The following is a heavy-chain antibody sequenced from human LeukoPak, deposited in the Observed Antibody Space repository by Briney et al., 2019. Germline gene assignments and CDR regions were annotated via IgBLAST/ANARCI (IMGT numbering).Heavy chain of an antibody. CDR2: ISSSGSTI. Sequence: GGSLRLSCAGSGFTFSGETMSWIRQAPGKGLEWVSYISSSGSTIYYADSVKGRFTISRDNAKNSLYLQMNSLRVEDTAVYYCARDGNWFDPWGQGTLVTVSS. CDR3: ARDGNWFDP. V-gene: IGHV3-11*01. CDR1: GFTFSGET. J-gene: IGHJ5*02.